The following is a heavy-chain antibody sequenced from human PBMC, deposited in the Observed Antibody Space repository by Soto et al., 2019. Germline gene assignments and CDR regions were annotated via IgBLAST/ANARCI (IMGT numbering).Heavy chain of an antibody. Sequence: NPSETLSLTCTVSGGSISSDYWTWIRQPPGERLEWIGYIYYNGNTNYNSSLNSRVTISIDTSKNQFSLKLNSVTAADTAIYYCARARSNDFSNFVLGFYLDSWGPGTQVTVSS. CDR1: GGSISSDY. V-gene: IGHV4-59*01. J-gene: IGHJ4*02. D-gene: IGHD4-4*01. CDR2: IYYNGNT. CDR3: ARARSNDFSNFVLGFYLDS.